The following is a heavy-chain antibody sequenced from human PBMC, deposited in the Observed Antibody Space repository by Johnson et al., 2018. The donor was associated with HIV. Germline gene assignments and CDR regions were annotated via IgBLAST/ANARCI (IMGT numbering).Heavy chain of an antibody. CDR3: AKDRGLSAFDI. V-gene: IGHV3-30*04. Sequence: QEKLVESGGGVVQPGTSLRLSCAASGFTFSSYNMHWVRQAPGKGLEWVAATSFDGTNEGCADSVKGRFTISRDNSKNTLYLQMNSLRAEDTAVYYCAKDRGLSAFDIWGQGTMVTVSS. CDR2: TSFDGTNE. CDR1: GFTFSSYN. D-gene: IGHD3-10*01. J-gene: IGHJ3*02.